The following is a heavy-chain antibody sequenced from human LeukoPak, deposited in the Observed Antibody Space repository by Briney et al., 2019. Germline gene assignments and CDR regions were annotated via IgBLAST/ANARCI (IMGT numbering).Heavy chain of an antibody. D-gene: IGHD4-17*01. Sequence: PGGSLRLSCAASGFTFSSSWMNWVRQAPGKGLEWVANINQDGSEKYYVDSVKGRFTISRDNAKNSLYLQMNGLRAENTAVYYCARADDYGDFTFDYWGQGTLVTVSS. CDR3: ARADDYGDFTFDY. CDR2: INQDGSEK. J-gene: IGHJ4*02. V-gene: IGHV3-7*01. CDR1: GFTFSSSW.